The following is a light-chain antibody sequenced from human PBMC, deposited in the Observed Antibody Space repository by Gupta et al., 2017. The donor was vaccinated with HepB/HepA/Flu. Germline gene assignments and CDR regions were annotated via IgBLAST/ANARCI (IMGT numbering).Light chain of an antibody. CDR3: QQDGSSPNT. CDR2: GAS. CDR1: ESVTSNY. V-gene: IGKV3-20*01. J-gene: IGKJ2*01. Sequence: DNVLTQSPGTLSLSPGERATHSCRASESVTSNYFAWYQQKPGQAPRLLIYGASSRATGIPDRFSGSGSGTDFTLTISRLEPEDSAVYYCQQDGSSPNTFGQGTKLEIK.